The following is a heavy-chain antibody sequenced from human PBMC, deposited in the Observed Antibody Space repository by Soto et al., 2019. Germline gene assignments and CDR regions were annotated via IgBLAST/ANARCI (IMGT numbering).Heavy chain of an antibody. CDR3: ARDLEGYCSGGSCYSLRWFDP. Sequence: QVQLQESGPGLVKPSETLSLTCTVSGGSISSYYWSWIRQPPGKGLEWIGYIYYSGSTNYNPSLKSRVTISVDTSKNQFSLKLSSVTAADAVVYYCARDLEGYCSGGSCYSLRWFDPWGQGTLVTVSS. D-gene: IGHD2-15*01. J-gene: IGHJ5*02. CDR1: GGSISSYY. V-gene: IGHV4-59*01. CDR2: IYYSGST.